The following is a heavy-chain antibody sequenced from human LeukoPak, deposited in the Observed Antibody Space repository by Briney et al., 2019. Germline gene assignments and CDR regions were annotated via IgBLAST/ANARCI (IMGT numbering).Heavy chain of an antibody. J-gene: IGHJ4*02. V-gene: IGHV4-34*01. Sequence: PSETLSLTCAVYGGSFSGYYWSWIRQPPGKGLEWIGEINHSGSTNYNPSLKSRVTISVDTSKNQFSLKLSSVTAADTAVYYCARHEGGYLGGYWGQGTLVTVSS. CDR2: INHSGST. CDR1: GGSFSGYY. CDR3: ARHEGGYLGGY. D-gene: IGHD6-25*01.